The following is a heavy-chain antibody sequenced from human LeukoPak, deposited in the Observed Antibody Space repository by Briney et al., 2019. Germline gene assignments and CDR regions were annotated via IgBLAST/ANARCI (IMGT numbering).Heavy chain of an antibody. V-gene: IGHV3-23*01. CDR2: ISGSGDNT. D-gene: IGHD3-22*01. Sequence: GGSLRLSCAASGFTFSSYWTSWVRQAPGKGLEWVSGISGSGDNTYYADSVKGRFTISRDNSKNTLYVQVNSLGTEDTAAYYCAKGSYYDSSGSFYFDYWGQGTLVTVSS. J-gene: IGHJ4*02. CDR3: AKGSYYDSSGSFYFDY. CDR1: GFTFSSYW.